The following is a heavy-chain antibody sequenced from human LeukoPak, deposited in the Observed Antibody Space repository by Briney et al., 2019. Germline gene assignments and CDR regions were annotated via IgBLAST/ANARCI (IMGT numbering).Heavy chain of an antibody. J-gene: IGHJ6*03. CDR2: IIPIFGTA. CDR1: GGTFSSYA. Sequence: ASVKVSCKASGGTFSSYAISWVRQAPGQRLEWMGGIIPIFGTANYAQKFQGRVTITADESTSTAYMELSSLRSEDTAVYYCARGTSLKGGSHRLLYYYYMDVWGKGTTVTISS. CDR3: ARGTSLKGGSHRLLYYYYMDV. D-gene: IGHD1-26*01. V-gene: IGHV1-69*13.